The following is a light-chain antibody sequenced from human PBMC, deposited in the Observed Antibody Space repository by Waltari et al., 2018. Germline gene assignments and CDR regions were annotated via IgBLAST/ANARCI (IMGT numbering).Light chain of an antibody. J-gene: IGLJ1*01. V-gene: IGLV1-44*01. CDR2: NNS. CDR3: ASWDGSLAAYV. Sequence: QSVLTQPPSASGTPGQRVTISCSGCASNIGRNALNWYQHLPGAAPKLVILNNSQRPSGISDRFSGSTSGASASLAISGLQSDDEADYYCASWDGSLAAYVFGGGTKVTV. CDR1: ASNIGRNA.